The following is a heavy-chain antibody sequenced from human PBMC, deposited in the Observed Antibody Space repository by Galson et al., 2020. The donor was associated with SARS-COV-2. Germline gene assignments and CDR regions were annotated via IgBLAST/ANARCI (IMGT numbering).Heavy chain of an antibody. CDR2: INPNSGGT. CDR1: GYTFTGYY. Sequence: ASVKVSCKASGYTFTGYYMHWVRQAPGQGLEWMGWINPNSGGTNYAQKFQGRVTMTRDTSISTAYMELSRLRSDDTAVYYCARGSGRHNYYYGMDVWGQGTTVTVSS. D-gene: IGHD6-25*01. V-gene: IGHV1-2*02. CDR3: ARGSGRHNYYYGMDV. J-gene: IGHJ6*02.